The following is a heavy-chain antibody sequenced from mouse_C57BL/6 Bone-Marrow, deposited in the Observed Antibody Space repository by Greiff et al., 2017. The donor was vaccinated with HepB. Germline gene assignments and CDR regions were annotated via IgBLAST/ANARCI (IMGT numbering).Heavy chain of an antibody. J-gene: IGHJ2*01. CDR1: GYSITSGYY. V-gene: IGHV3-6*01. CDR3: ARDMRTTVVATGYCDY. Sequence: EVKLMESGPGLVKPSQSLSLTCSVTGYSITSGYYWNWIRQFPGNKLEWMGYISYDGSNNYNPSLKNRISITRDTSKNQFFLKLNSVTTEDTATYYCARDMRTTVVATGYCDYWGQGTTLTVSS. D-gene: IGHD1-1*01. CDR2: ISYDGSN.